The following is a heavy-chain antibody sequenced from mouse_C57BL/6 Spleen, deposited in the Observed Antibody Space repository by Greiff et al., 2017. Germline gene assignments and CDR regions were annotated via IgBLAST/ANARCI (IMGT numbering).Heavy chain of an antibody. Sequence: EVHLVESGGGLVKPGGSLKLSCAASGFTFSDYGMHWVRQAPEKGLEWVAYISSGSSTIYYADTVKGRFTISRDTAKNTLFLQMTSLRSEDTAMYYCAATARDYWGQGTSVTVSS. CDR1: GFTFSDYG. CDR3: AATARDY. CDR2: ISSGSSTI. D-gene: IGHD1-2*01. V-gene: IGHV5-17*01. J-gene: IGHJ4*01.